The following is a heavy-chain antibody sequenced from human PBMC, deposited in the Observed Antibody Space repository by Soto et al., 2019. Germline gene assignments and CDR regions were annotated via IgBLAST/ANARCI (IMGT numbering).Heavy chain of an antibody. CDR3: TTAKNYYYGMEI. Sequence: PGGSLRLSCAASGFTFSNAWMSWVRQAPGKGLEWVGRIKSKTDGGTTDYAAPVKGRFTISRDDSKNTLYLQMNSLKTEDTAVYYCTTAKNYYYGMEIWGQGTTVTVSS. V-gene: IGHV3-15*01. CDR1: GFTFSNAW. CDR2: IKSKTDGGTT. J-gene: IGHJ6*02.